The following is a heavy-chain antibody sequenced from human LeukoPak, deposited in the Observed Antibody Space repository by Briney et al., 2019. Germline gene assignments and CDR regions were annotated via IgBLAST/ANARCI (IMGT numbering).Heavy chain of an antibody. CDR1: GFIFSSYN. CDR3: ARDKGTYSNKYYFDY. V-gene: IGHV3-48*02. J-gene: IGHJ4*02. D-gene: IGHD1-26*01. Sequence: PGGSLRLSCAVSGFIFSSYNMHWVRQAPGKGLEWVSYISSSSSSIYYADSVKGRFTISRDNAKNLLYLQMNSLRDEDTAVYYCARDKGTYSNKYYFDYWGQGTLVTVSS. CDR2: ISSSSSSI.